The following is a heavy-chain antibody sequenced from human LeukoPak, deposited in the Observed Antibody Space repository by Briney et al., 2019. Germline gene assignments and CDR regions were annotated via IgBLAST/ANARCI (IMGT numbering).Heavy chain of an antibody. J-gene: IGHJ4*02. D-gene: IGHD6-19*01. V-gene: IGHV3-15*01. CDR1: GCTFSNAW. Sequence: GGSLRLSCAASGCTFSNAWMSWGRQAPRKGLELVGRIKSKTDGGTTDYAAPVKGRFTISRDDSKNTLYLQMNSLKTEDTAVYYCTTEAVAGPPYYWGQGTLVTVSS. CDR2: IKSKTDGGTT. CDR3: TTEAVAGPPYY.